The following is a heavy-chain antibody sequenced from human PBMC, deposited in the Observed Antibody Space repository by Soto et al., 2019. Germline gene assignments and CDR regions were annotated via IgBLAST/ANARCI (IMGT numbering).Heavy chain of an antibody. CDR2: IYYSGST. CDR1: GGSISSYY. Sequence: SETLSLTCTVSGGSISSYYWSWIRQPPGKGLEWIGYIYYSGSTNYNPSLKSRVTISVDTSKNQFSLKLSSVTAADTAVYYCVRDRFVVVPAASGGHYGMDVWGQGTTVTVSS. CDR3: VRDRFVVVPAASGGHYGMDV. D-gene: IGHD2-2*01. J-gene: IGHJ6*02. V-gene: IGHV4-59*01.